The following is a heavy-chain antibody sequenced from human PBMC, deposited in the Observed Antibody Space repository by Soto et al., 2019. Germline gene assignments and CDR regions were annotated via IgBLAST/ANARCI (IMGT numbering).Heavy chain of an antibody. CDR1: GFTFSSYS. CDR2: IDSRSTYI. J-gene: IGHJ3*02. CDR3: ARDRRVNYDTTGYYYPNDALDI. V-gene: IGHV3-21*01. Sequence: GGSLRLSCAASGFTFSSYSMNWVRQAPGKGLEWVSSIDSRSTYIYYADSVRGRFTISRDNAKNSLYLQMNSLRAEDTAVYYCARDRRVNYDTTGYYYPNDALDIWGQGTMVTVSS. D-gene: IGHD3-22*01.